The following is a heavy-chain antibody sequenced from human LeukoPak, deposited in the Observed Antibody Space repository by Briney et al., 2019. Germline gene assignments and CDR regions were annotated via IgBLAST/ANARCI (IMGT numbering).Heavy chain of an antibody. Sequence: SETLSLTCTVSNGSISSYYWSWNRQPPGKGLEWIGYISYSGSTNYNPSLKSRVTISVDTSKNQFSLKLSSVTAADTAVYYCARHRVSSCWSDYDYWGQGTLVTVSS. CDR2: ISYSGST. D-gene: IGHD6-19*01. CDR1: NGSISSYY. CDR3: ARHRVSSCWSDYDY. V-gene: IGHV4-59*08. J-gene: IGHJ4*02.